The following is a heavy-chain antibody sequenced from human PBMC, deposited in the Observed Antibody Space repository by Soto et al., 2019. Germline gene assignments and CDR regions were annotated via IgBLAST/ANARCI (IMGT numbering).Heavy chain of an antibody. Sequence: QVQLQESGPGLVRPSQTLSLTCTVSGGSITNGDYYWNWIRQHPGKGLEWIGYINYRGTTFSNPSLKSRVFISVEMSKNQFSLNLSSVTAADTAVYFCARDAPGEAPYWGQGTLVTVSS. CDR1: GGSITNGDYY. V-gene: IGHV4-31*03. CDR3: ARDAPGEAPY. D-gene: IGHD2-2*01. J-gene: IGHJ4*02. CDR2: INYRGTT.